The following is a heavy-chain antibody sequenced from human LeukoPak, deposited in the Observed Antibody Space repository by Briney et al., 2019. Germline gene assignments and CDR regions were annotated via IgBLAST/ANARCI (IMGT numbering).Heavy chain of an antibody. CDR1: GGSFNGFY. CDR2: INHSGST. D-gene: IGHD3-3*01. Sequence: PSETLSLTCAVYGGSFNGFYWSWIRQLPGKGLDWIAEINHSGSTKYNPSLKSRVTISVDTSKNQFSLELRSVTAADTAVYYCARGLGREALYDFWSGSVVHNWFDPWGQGNLVNVSS. J-gene: IGHJ5*02. CDR3: ARGLGREALYDFWSGSVVHNWFDP. V-gene: IGHV4-34*01.